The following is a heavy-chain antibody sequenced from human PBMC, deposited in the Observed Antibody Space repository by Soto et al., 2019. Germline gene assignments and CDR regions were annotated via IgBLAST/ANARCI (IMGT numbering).Heavy chain of an antibody. CDR3: ARGITEIVVVAGVSLPPWYFDL. CDR2: TYGGGST. Sequence: EVQLVESGGGLIQPGGSLRLSCAASGFTVTNNYMAWVRQAPGKGLDWVSVTYGGGSTYYADSVKGRFTISRNSSQKMPYLKMNNLRAEETALYYCARGITEIVVVAGVSLPPWYFDLWGRGTLVTVSS. V-gene: IGHV3-53*01. D-gene: IGHD2-21*01. J-gene: IGHJ2*01. CDR1: GFTVTNNY.